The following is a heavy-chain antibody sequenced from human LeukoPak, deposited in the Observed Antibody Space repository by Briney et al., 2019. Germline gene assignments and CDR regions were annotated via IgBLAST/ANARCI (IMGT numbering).Heavy chain of an antibody. Sequence: GRSLRLSCAASGFTFSSYGMHWVRQAPGKGLEWVAVISYDGSNKYYADSVKGRFTISRDNSKNTLYLQMNSLRAEDTAVYYCAILSRSGTDWGQGTLFTVSS. D-gene: IGHD3-16*01. CDR1: GFTFSSYG. CDR2: ISYDGSNK. CDR3: AILSRSGTD. J-gene: IGHJ4*02. V-gene: IGHV3-30*03.